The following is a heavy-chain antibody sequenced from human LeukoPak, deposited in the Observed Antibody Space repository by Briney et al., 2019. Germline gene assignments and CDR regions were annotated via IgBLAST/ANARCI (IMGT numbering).Heavy chain of an antibody. CDR3: ARRGAALLRSGYRFDP. D-gene: IGHD3-3*01. J-gene: IGHJ5*02. CDR1: GGSFSGDY. V-gene: IGHV4-34*01. CDR2: INHSGIT. Sequence: SETLSLTCAVSGGSFSGDYCSWIRQTPGKGLEWIGDINHSGITNYNPSLKSRVTMSADMARDQFSLKLISVTAADTAMYYCARRGAALLRSGYRFDPWGQGTLVIISS.